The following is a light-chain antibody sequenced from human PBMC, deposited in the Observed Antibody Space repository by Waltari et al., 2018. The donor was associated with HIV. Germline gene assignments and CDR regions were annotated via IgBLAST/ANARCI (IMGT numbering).Light chain of an antibody. CDR2: GAS. Sequence: EIVLTQSPGTLSVSPGERATLSRRASQTISNNYLAWYQQKPGQAPRLLISGASTRATGIPDRFSGSGSGTHFTLTITRLEPEDSAVYFCQQYSLTPLSFGGGTKVEFK. CDR3: QQYSLTPLS. CDR1: QTISNNY. V-gene: IGKV3-20*01. J-gene: IGKJ4*01.